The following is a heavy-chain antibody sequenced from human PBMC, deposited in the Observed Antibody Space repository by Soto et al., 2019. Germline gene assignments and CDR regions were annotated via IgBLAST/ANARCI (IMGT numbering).Heavy chain of an antibody. V-gene: IGHV4-4*02. D-gene: IGHD6-19*01. CDR3: ARLLQAVAGTRWFDP. CDR2: IYHSGST. CDR1: GGSISRSNW. Sequence: SETLSLTCAVSGGSISRSNWWSCVRQPPGKGPEWIGEIYHSGSTNYNPSLKSRVTISVDKSKNQFSLKLSSVTAADTAVYYCARLLQAVAGTRWFDPWGQGTLVTVSS. J-gene: IGHJ5*02.